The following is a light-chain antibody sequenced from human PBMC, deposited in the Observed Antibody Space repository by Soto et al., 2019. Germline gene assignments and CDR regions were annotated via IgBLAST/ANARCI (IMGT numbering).Light chain of an antibody. CDR3: QQYNTWSPLT. CDR2: GAS. J-gene: IGKJ4*01. V-gene: IGKV3-15*01. Sequence: EIVMTQSPATLSVSPGERATLSCRASQSVSNNLAWYQQRPGQAPRLLIYGASTRATGIPARFSGSGSGTEFTLTISSRQSEDFAVYYCQQYNTWSPLTFGGGTKVETK. CDR1: QSVSNN.